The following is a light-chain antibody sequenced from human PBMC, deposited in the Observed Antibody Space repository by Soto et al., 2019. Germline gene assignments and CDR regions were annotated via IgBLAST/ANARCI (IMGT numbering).Light chain of an antibody. CDR2: GAS. Sequence: EIVMTQSPATLSVSPGERATLSCRASQSVSSNLAWYQQKPGQAPRLLIYGASTRATGIPARFSGSGSGTEFILTISRLQSEYLAVYYCQQYNNWPLTLSGGTKMEIK. V-gene: IGKV3-15*01. CDR3: QQYNNWPLT. J-gene: IGKJ4*01. CDR1: QSVSSN.